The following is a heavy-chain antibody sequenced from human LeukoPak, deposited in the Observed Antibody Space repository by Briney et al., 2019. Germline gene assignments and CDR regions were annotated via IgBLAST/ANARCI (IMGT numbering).Heavy chain of an antibody. J-gene: IGHJ6*03. V-gene: IGHV3-33*01. CDR3: ARDYCSGGSCYSFSYYYYMDV. CDR2: ICYEGSNE. D-gene: IGHD2-15*01. CDR1: GFTFSSYS. Sequence: GGSLRLSCAASGFTFSSYSMHWVRQAPGRGLEWVTVICYEGSNEYYADSVRGRFTISRDNSKNTLYLQMNRLSPEDTAVYYCARDYCSGGSCYSFSYYYYMDVWGKGTTVTVSS.